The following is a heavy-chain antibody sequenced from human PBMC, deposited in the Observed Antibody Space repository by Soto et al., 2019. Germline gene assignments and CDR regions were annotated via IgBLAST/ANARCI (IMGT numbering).Heavy chain of an antibody. CDR1: GFTFSSYA. D-gene: IGHD6-13*01. V-gene: IGHV3-64*01. Sequence: PGGSLRLSCAASGFTFSSYAMHWVRQAPGKGLEYVSAIGSNGGSTYYANSVKGRFTISRDNSKNTLYRQMGSLRAEDMAVYYGARDGGVRGSWLDVFDIWGQGTL. J-gene: IGHJ3*02. CDR2: IGSNGGST. CDR3: ARDGGVRGSWLDVFDI.